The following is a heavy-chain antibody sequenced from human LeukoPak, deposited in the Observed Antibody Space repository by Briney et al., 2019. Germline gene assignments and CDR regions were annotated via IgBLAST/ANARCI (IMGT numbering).Heavy chain of an antibody. CDR2: INPSGGST. CDR1: GYTFISYY. Sequence: ASVKVSCKASGYTFISYYMYWVRQAPGQGHEWMGIINPSGGSTSYAQKFQGRVTMTRDTSTSTVYMELSSLRSDDTAVYYCARDLQGSSSYWGQGTLVTVSS. D-gene: IGHD6-13*01. J-gene: IGHJ4*02. CDR3: ARDLQGSSSY. V-gene: IGHV1-46*01.